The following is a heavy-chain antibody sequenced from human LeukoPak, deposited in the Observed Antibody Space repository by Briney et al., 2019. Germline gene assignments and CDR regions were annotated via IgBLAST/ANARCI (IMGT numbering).Heavy chain of an antibody. J-gene: IGHJ4*02. D-gene: IGHD3-16*02. CDR2: IYYGGSP. CDR3: AKGYDFLWGSYRVGFDY. V-gene: IGHV4-39*01. Sequence: SETLSLTCNVSGGSISTTTNSWGWAWIRQSPGKGLEWIGSIYYGGSPYYTSSLKSRVTISVDTSKNQFSLDLASLTAADTAVFYCAKGYDFLWGSYRVGFDYWGQGILVSVSS. CDR1: GGSISTTTNS.